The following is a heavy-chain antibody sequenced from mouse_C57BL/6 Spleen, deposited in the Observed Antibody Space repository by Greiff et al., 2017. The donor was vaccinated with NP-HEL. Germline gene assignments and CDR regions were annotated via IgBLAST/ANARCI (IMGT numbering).Heavy chain of an antibody. D-gene: IGHD3-2*02. J-gene: IGHJ4*01. CDR1: GYTFTSYW. Sequence: QVQLQQPGAELVMPGASVKLSCKASGYTFTSYWMHWVKQRPGQGLEWIGEIDPSDGYTNYNQKFKGKSTLTVDKSSITAYMQLSRLTSEDSAVYYCARRVSGAMDYWGQGTSVTVSS. CDR2: IDPSDGYT. V-gene: IGHV1-69*01. CDR3: ARRVSGAMDY.